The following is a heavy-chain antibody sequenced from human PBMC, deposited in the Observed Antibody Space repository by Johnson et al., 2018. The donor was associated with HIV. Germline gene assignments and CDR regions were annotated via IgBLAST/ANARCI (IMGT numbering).Heavy chain of an antibody. CDR3: ARDVIVLVVYAKVGAFDI. D-gene: IGHD2-8*02. CDR2: ISGSGGST. V-gene: IGHV3-23*04. CDR1: GFTVSSNY. Sequence: EQLVESGGGVVQPGGSLRLSCAASGFTVSSNYMSWVRQAPGKGLEWVSGISGSGGSTYYADSVKGRFTISRDNSKNTLYLQMNSLRAEDTALYYCARDVIVLVVYAKVGAFDIWGQGTMVTVSS. J-gene: IGHJ3*02.